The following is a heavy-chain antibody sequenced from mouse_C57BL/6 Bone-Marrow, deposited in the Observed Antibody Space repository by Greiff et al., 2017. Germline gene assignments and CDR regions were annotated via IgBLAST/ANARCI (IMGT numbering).Heavy chain of an antibody. CDR1: GYSITSGYY. Sequence: DVKLVESGPGLVKPSQSLSLTCSVTGYSITSGYYWNWIRQFPGNKLEWMGYISYDGSNNSNPSLKNRISITRDTSKNQFFLKLNSVTTEDTATYYCARGKNFDYWGQGTTLTVSS. CDR2: ISYDGSN. V-gene: IGHV3-6*01. CDR3: ARGKNFDY. J-gene: IGHJ2*01.